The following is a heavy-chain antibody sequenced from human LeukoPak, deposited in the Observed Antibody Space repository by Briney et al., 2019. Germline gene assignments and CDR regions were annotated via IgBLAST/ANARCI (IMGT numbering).Heavy chain of an antibody. Sequence: GASVKVSCXASGYTFTGYYMHWVRQAPGQGLEWMGWINPNSGGTKYAQKFQGRVTMTRDTSISTAYMELSRLRSDDTAVYYCARAVVVVPAAIYYDSSGYLFDYWGQGTLVTVSS. CDR2: INPNSGGT. V-gene: IGHV1-2*02. J-gene: IGHJ4*02. CDR1: GYTFTGYY. CDR3: ARAVVVVPAAIYYDSSGYLFDY. D-gene: IGHD2-2*02.